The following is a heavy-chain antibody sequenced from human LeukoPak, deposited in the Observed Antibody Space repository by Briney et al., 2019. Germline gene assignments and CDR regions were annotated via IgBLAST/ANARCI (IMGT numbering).Heavy chain of an antibody. CDR1: GYTFTSYD. V-gene: IGHV1-8*03. CDR3: ARAIISVSSSSWNDY. D-gene: IGHD6-13*01. J-gene: IGHJ4*02. CDR2: MNPNSGNT. Sequence: ASVKVSCKASGYTFTSYDINWVRQATGQGLEWMGWMNPNSGNTGYAQKFHGRVTITRNTSISTDYMELSSLRSADTAVYYCARAIISVSSSSWNDYWGQGTLVTVSS.